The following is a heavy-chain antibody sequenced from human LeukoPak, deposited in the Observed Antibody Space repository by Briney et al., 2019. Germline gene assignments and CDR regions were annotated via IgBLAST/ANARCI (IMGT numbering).Heavy chain of an antibody. V-gene: IGHV3-30-3*01. CDR2: ISYHGIDK. CDR1: GFTFSHYA. Sequence: GRSLRLSCAASGFTFSHYAMHWVRQAPGKGLEWVAVISYHGIDKYYADSVKGRFTISRDNSKNTLYLQMNSLRAEDTAVYYCAKDRSGSYSQGLDYWGQGTLVTVSS. D-gene: IGHD1-26*01. J-gene: IGHJ4*02. CDR3: AKDRSGSYSQGLDY.